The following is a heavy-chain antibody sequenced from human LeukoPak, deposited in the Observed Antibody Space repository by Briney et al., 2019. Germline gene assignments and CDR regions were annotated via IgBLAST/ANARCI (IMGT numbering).Heavy chain of an antibody. J-gene: IGHJ2*01. Sequence: GASAKVSCKASGYTFTSYGISWVRQAPGQGLEWMGWISAYNGNTNYAQKLQGRVTMTTDTSTSTAYMELRSLRSDDTAVYYCAREVLAGFYWYFDLWGRGTLVTVSS. CDR2: ISAYNGNT. V-gene: IGHV1-18*01. CDR3: AREVLAGFYWYFDL. CDR1: GYTFTSYG.